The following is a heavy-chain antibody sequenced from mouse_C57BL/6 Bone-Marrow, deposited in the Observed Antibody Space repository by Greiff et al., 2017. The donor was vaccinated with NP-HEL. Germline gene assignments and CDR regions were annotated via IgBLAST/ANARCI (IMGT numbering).Heavy chain of an antibody. CDR1: GYTFTSYD. CDR3: ARHGYYWYFDV. Sequence: VQLQQSGPELVKPGASVKLSCKASGYTFTSYDINWVKQRPGQGLAWIGWIYPRDGSNKYNEKFKGKSTLTVDTSSSTAYMSLHSLTSEDSAVYFCARHGYYWYFDVWGTGTTVTVSS. V-gene: IGHV1-85*01. J-gene: IGHJ1*03. CDR2: IYPRDGSN. D-gene: IGHD2-2*01.